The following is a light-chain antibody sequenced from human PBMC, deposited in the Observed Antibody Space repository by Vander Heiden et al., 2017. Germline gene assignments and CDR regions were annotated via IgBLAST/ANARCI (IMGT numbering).Light chain of an antibody. V-gene: IGKV3D-7*01. CDR2: GAS. Sequence: EIVMTQSPATLSLSPGERATLSCRASQSVSSSYLSWYQQKPGQAPRLLIYGASTRATGIPARFSGSGSGTDFTLTISSLQPEDFAVYYCQQDDNLPQTFGQGTKVXIK. CDR3: QQDDNLPQT. J-gene: IGKJ1*01. CDR1: QSVSSSY.